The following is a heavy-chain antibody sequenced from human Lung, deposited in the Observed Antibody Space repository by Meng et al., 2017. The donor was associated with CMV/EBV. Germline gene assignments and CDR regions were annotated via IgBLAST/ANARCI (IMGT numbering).Heavy chain of an antibody. CDR1: GYTFTGYY. J-gene: IGHJ4*02. CDR3: ARGYCSSTSGYTWMDY. D-gene: IGHD2-2*02. CDR2: INPNSGGT. V-gene: IGHV1-2*02. Sequence: SXXVSXQASGYTFTGYYMHWVRQAPGQGLEWMGWINPNSGGTNYAQKFQGRVTMTRDTSISTAYMELSRLRSDDTAVYYCARGYCSSTSGYTWMDYWGQGXLVTVSS.